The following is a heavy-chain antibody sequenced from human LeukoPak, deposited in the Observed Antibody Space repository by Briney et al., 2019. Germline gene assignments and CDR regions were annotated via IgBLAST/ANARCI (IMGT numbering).Heavy chain of an antibody. Sequence: ASVKVSCKASGYTFTSYYMHWVRQAPGQGLEWMGIINPSGGSTSYAQKFQGRVTMTRDTSTSTVYMELSSLRSEDTAVYYCARGASYYDSSGYHYSFDYWGQGTLVTVSS. CDR1: GYTFTSYY. J-gene: IGHJ4*02. CDR3: ARGASYYDSSGYHYSFDY. CDR2: INPSGGST. D-gene: IGHD3-22*01. V-gene: IGHV1-46*01.